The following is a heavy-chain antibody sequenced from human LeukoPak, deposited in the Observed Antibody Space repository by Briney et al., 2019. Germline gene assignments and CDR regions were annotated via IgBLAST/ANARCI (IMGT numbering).Heavy chain of an antibody. J-gene: IGHJ4*02. D-gene: IGHD1-26*01. CDR1: GYTFTSYY. V-gene: IGHV1-46*01. Sequence: ASVKVSCKASGYTFTSYYMHWVRQAPGQGLEWMGIINPSGGSASYAQKFQGRVTMTRDMSTSTVYMELSSLRSEDTAVYYCARGVGKYYFDYWGQGTLVTVFS. CDR3: ARGVGKYYFDY. CDR2: INPSGGSA.